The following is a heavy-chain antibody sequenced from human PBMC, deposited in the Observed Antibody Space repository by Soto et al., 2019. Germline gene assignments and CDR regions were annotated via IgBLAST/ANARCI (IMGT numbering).Heavy chain of an antibody. D-gene: IGHD5-12*01. J-gene: IGHJ6*02. CDR3: ARGSGYDYGYYYYGMDV. CDR1: GGTFSSYA. CDR2: IIPIFGTA. Sequence: QVQLVQSGAEVKKPGSSVKVSCKASGGTFSSYAISWVRQAPGQGLEWMGGIIPIFGTANYAQKFQGRVTITADESTSTAYMELISLRSEDTAVYYCARGSGYDYGYYYYGMDVWGQGTTVTVSS. V-gene: IGHV1-69*12.